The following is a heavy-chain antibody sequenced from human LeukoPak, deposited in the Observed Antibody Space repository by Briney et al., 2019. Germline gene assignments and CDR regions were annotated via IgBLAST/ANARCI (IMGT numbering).Heavy chain of an antibody. D-gene: IGHD3-3*01. Sequence: SETLSLTCTVSGGSISSYYWSWIQQPPGKGLEWIGYIYYSGSTNYNPSLKSRVTISVDTSKNQFSLKLSSVAAADTAVYYCARQYYDFWSGPNWFDPWGQGTLVTVSS. V-gene: IGHV4-59*01. J-gene: IGHJ5*02. CDR1: GGSISSYY. CDR2: IYYSGST. CDR3: ARQYYDFWSGPNWFDP.